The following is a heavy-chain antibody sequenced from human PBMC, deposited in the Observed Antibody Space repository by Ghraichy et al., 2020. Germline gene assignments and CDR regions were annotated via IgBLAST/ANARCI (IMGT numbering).Heavy chain of an antibody. V-gene: IGHV1-3*01. CDR3: AREHFFLGSGSSLTDANWFDP. CDR1: GYTFTNYA. CDR2: INAGNDDT. Sequence: ASVKVSCKASGYTFTNYALHWVRQAPGQRLEWMGWINAGNDDTGFSQKFQGRLTFTADTSANTAYMELSSLRSEDTAVYYCAREHFFLGSGSSLTDANWFDPWGQGTLVTVSS. J-gene: IGHJ5*02. D-gene: IGHD3-10*01.